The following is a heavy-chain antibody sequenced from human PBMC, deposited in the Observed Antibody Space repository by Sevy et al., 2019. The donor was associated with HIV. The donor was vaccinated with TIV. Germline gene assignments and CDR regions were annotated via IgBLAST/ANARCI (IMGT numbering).Heavy chain of an antibody. V-gene: IGHV3-74*01. D-gene: IGHD3-10*01. Sequence: GGSLRLSCAASGFTFSRYWMHWVRHAPGKGLVWVSRINTHGTNTIYADYVKGRFTISRDNSKNTLYLQMNSLRVDDTAVYYCARERRSSGIDYWGQGTLVTISS. CDR2: INTHGTNT. J-gene: IGHJ4*01. CDR3: ARERRSSGIDY. CDR1: GFTFSRYW.